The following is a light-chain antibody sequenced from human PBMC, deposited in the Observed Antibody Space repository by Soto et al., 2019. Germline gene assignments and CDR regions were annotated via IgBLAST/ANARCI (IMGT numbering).Light chain of an antibody. J-gene: IGKJ1*01. CDR3: QQYGSSPGT. CDR2: GAS. Sequence: EIVLTQSPGTLSLSPGERATLSCRASQSVPSRYLAWYQQKPGQAPRLLIFGASIRDTGVTDRFSGSGSGTDFTLTISRLEAEDSAVYYCQQYGSSPGTFGQGTKVDIK. V-gene: IGKV3-20*01. CDR1: QSVPSRY.